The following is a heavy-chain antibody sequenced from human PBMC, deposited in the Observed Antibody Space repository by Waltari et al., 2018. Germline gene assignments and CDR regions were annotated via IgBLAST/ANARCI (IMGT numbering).Heavy chain of an antibody. D-gene: IGHD6-13*01. V-gene: IGHV4-39*01. Sequence: QLQLQESGPGLLKPSETLSLTCSVSGGPISGSTFYWDLFRQPPGKGPEWSGNIYHSGTTFYNPCLKSRVDMSVDTSKNQFSLRLNSVTAADTAVYFGARQGQQLSNCWFDPWGQGILVTVSS. CDR3: ARQGQQLSNCWFDP. CDR1: GGPISGSTFY. CDR2: IYHSGTT. J-gene: IGHJ5*02.